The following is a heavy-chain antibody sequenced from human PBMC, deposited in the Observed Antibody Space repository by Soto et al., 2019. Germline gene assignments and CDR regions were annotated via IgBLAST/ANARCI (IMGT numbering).Heavy chain of an antibody. CDR1: GGTFSSYA. CDR3: ARDNRDCISTSCQRGEDV. J-gene: IGHJ6*02. CDR2: IIPIFGTA. V-gene: IGHV1-69*12. Sequence: QVQLVQSGAEVKKPGSSVKVSCKASGGTFSSYAISWVRQAPGQGLEWMGGIIPIFGTANYAQKFQGRVTITADESTSTAYMERSSLRSEDTAVYYCARDNRDCISTSCQRGEDVWGQGTTVTVSS. D-gene: IGHD2-2*01.